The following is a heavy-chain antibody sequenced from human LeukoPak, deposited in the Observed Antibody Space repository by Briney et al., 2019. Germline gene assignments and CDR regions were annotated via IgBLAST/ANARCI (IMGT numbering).Heavy chain of an antibody. CDR2: ISYDGSNK. CDR1: GFTFSSYA. CDR3: ARDSYYDSSGYYYIN. Sequence: GGSLRLSCAASGFTFSSYAMHWVRQAPGKGLEWVAVISYDGSNKYYADSVKGRFNISRDNSKNTLYLQMNSLRAEDTAVYYCARDSYYDSSGYYYINWGQGTLVTVSS. D-gene: IGHD3-22*01. V-gene: IGHV3-30*04. J-gene: IGHJ4*02.